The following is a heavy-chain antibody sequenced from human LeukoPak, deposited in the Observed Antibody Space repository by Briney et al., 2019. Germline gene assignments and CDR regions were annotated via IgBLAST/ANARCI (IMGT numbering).Heavy chain of an antibody. Sequence: GGSLRLSCAASGFTFSSYAMHWVRQAPGKGLEYVSAISSNGGSTYYANSVKGRFTISRDNSKNTLYLQMGSLRAEDMAVYYCARGGCSGGRCYEDIWGQGTMVTVSS. CDR1: GFTFSSYA. J-gene: IGHJ3*02. D-gene: IGHD2-15*01. CDR2: ISSNGGST. CDR3: ARGGCSGGRCYEDI. V-gene: IGHV3-64*01.